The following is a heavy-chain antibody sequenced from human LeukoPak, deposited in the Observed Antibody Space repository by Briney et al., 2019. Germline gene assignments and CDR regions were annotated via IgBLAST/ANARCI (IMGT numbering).Heavy chain of an antibody. J-gene: IGHJ3*02. Sequence: SETLSLTCTVSGGSISSYYWSWIRQPPGKGLEWIGYIYYSGSTNYNPSLKSRVTISVDTSKNQFSLKLSSVTAADTAVYYCARRRTTWDAFDIWGQGTMVTVSS. D-gene: IGHD1-1*01. CDR2: IYYSGST. V-gene: IGHV4-59*01. CDR3: ARRRTTWDAFDI. CDR1: GGSISSYY.